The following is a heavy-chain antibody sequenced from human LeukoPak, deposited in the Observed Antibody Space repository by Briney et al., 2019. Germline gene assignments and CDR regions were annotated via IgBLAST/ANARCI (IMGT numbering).Heavy chain of an antibody. CDR1: GGTFSSYA. V-gene: IGHV1-69*04. CDR3: ARVYSGDYFDY. D-gene: IGHD4-17*01. CDR2: IIPILGIA. J-gene: IGHJ4*02. Sequence: SVKVSCKASGGTFSSYAISWVRQAPGQGLEWMGRIIPILGIANYAQKFQGRVTITADKSTSTAYMELSSLRPEDTAVYYCARVYSGDYFDYWGQGTLVTVSS.